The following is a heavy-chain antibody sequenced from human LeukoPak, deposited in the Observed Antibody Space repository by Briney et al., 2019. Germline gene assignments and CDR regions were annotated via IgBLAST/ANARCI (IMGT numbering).Heavy chain of an antibody. CDR1: GGSTSSYY. D-gene: IGHD3-10*02. Sequence: SETLSLTCTVSGGSTSSYYWSWIRQPPGKGLEWIGYIYYSGSTNYNPSLKSRVTISVDTSKNQFSLKLSSVTAADTAVYYCARVYVDAFDIWGQGTMVTVSS. CDR3: ARVYVDAFDI. V-gene: IGHV4-59*01. CDR2: IYYSGST. J-gene: IGHJ3*02.